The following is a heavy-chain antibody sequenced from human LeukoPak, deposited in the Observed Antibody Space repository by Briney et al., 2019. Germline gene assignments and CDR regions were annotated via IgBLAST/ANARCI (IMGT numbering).Heavy chain of an antibody. Sequence: SETLSLTCAVYGGSFSGYYWSWIRQPPGKGLEWIGEINHSGSTNYNPSLKSRVTISVDTSKNQFSPKLSSVTAADTAVYYCASVGDGDYGDFFDYWGQGTLVTVSS. V-gene: IGHV4-34*01. CDR2: INHSGST. CDR3: ASVGDGDYGDFFDY. CDR1: GGSFSGYY. D-gene: IGHD4-17*01. J-gene: IGHJ4*02.